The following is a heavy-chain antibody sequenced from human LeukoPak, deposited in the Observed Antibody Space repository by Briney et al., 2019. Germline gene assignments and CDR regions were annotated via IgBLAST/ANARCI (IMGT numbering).Heavy chain of an antibody. J-gene: IGHJ4*02. V-gene: IGHV4-34*01. CDR3: ASSVGSTDY. CDR2: INHRGST. D-gene: IGHD1-26*01. Sequence: SETLSLTCAVYGESLSKYYWTWIRQSPGKGLEWIGEINHRGSTNLNPSLKSRVTLSVDTSKHQFSLKLTSVTAVDAAVYYCASSVGSTDYWGQGTLVIVSS. CDR1: GESLSKYY.